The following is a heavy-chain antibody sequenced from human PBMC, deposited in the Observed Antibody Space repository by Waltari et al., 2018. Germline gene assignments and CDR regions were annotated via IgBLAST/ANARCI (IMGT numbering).Heavy chain of an antibody. Sequence: QVQLVQSGAEVKKPGASVKVSCKASGYTFSDYYMHWVRQAPGQGLEWMGWINPNSGYTNYAQKFQGRVTMTRDTSISTAYMELSSLRSDDTAVYYCARVGTSQYYCDSTYNWFDSWGQGTLVTVSS. V-gene: IGHV1-2*02. D-gene: IGHD3-22*01. J-gene: IGHJ5*01. CDR2: INPNSGYT. CDR3: ARVGTSQYYCDSTYNWFDS. CDR1: GYTFSDYY.